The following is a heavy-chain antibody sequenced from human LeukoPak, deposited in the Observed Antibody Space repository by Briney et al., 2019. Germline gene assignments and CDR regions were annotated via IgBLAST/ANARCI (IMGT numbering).Heavy chain of an antibody. CDR1: GYSISSGYY. J-gene: IGHJ4*02. CDR3: ARDIDYYGSGSLDY. D-gene: IGHD3-10*01. Sequence: SETLSLTCTVSGYSISSGYYWGWIRQSPGKGLEWIGSIYHSGSTYYNPSLKSRVTISVDTSKNQFSLKLSSVTAADTAVYYCARDIDYYGSGSLDYWGQGTLVTVSS. CDR2: IYHSGST. V-gene: IGHV4-38-2*02.